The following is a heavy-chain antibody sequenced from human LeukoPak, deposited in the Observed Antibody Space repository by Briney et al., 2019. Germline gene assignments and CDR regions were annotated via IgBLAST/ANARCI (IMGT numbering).Heavy chain of an antibody. CDR3: ARLGIVVVPAAIVAGWFDP. J-gene: IGHJ5*02. Sequence: GESLKISCKGSGYSFISYWIGWVRQMPGKGLEWMGIIYPGDSDTRYSPSFQGQVTISADKSISTAYLQWSSLKASDTAMYYCARLGIVVVPAAIVAGWFDPWGQGTLVTVSS. CDR1: GYSFISYW. CDR2: IYPGDSDT. V-gene: IGHV5-51*01. D-gene: IGHD2-2*03.